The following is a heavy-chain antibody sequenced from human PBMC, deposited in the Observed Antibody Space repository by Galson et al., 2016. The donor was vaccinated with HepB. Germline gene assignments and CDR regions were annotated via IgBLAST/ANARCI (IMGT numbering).Heavy chain of an antibody. CDR1: GGSFSGFH. Sequence: SETLSLTCAVYGGSFSGFHWTWIRQAPGRGLEWLGEINHSGNSSYDPSLTSRVTVSVDTSNNRFSLSLSSVTAADSGIYYCARGAVGYCSSSTCYNYYYGLDVWGQGTTVSVSS. V-gene: IGHV4-34*01. J-gene: IGHJ6*02. CDR3: ARGAVGYCSSSTCYNYYYGLDV. D-gene: IGHD2-2*02. CDR2: INHSGNS.